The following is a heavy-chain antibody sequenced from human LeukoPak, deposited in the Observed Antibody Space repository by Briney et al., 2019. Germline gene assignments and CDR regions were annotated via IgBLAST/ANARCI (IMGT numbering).Heavy chain of an antibody. Sequence: GGSLRLSCAASGFTFSRYGMHWVRQAPGKGLEWVAVVSFEGSNKYYADSVKGRFTISRDNSKNTLSLQMNSLRAEDTAVYYCAKDMGYYYGSGSYPPENDYWGQGTLVTVSS. CDR1: GFTFSRYG. CDR2: VSFEGSNK. J-gene: IGHJ4*02. V-gene: IGHV3-30*18. CDR3: AKDMGYYYGSGSYPPENDY. D-gene: IGHD3-10*01.